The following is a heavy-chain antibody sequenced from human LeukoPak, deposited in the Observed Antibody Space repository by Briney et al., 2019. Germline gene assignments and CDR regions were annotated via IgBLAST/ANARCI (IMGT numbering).Heavy chain of an antibody. CDR1: GGSIRSYY. V-gene: IGHV4-4*07. J-gene: IGHJ4*02. CDR3: ARASHDYGDYSHLDY. D-gene: IGHD4-17*01. Sequence: PSETLSHTCIVSGGSIRSYYWNWIRQPAAKGLEWFGHIYTSGTTNYNPSLKSRVTISLDKSKNQFSLKLYSVTAADTAVYYCARASHDYGDYSHLDYWGQGTLVTVSS. CDR2: IYTSGTT.